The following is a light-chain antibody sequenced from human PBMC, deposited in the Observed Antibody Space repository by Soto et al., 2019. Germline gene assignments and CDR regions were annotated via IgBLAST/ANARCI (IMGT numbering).Light chain of an antibody. J-gene: IGLJ2*01. Sequence: QSVLAQPPSASGTPGQRVTISCSGSNSNIGSNTVNWYQQFPGTAPKLLIHTNDQRPSGVPDRFSGSKSGTSASLAISGLQSDDESDYYCAAWDDSLSVVAFGGGTKVTVL. CDR2: TND. CDR1: NSNIGSNT. V-gene: IGLV1-44*01. CDR3: AAWDDSLSVVA.